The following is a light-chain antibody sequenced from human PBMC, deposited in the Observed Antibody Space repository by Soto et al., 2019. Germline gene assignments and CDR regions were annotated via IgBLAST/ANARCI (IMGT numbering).Light chain of an antibody. CDR1: TSDVGRYNY. J-gene: IGLJ3*02. CDR3: NSYTTGTTWV. CDR2: DVS. Sequence: QSALTQPASVSGSPGQSITISCTGTTSDVGRYNYVSWHQQHPGKAPKLLIFDVSNRSSGVSDRFSGSKSGNTASLTISGLQAEDEADYYCNSYTTGTTWVFGGGTKLTVL. V-gene: IGLV2-14*01.